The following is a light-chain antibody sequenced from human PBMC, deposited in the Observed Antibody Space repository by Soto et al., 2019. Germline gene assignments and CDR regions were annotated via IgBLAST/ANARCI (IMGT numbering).Light chain of an antibody. CDR2: GAS. V-gene: IGKV3-20*01. Sequence: EIVLTQSPGTLSLSPGERATLSCRASQSVSSSYLAWYQQKPGQAPRLLIYGASSRATGIPDRFSGSGSGKVFTITISLLEPEDAAFYYCQQYGSSPLTFGGGTKVEIK. J-gene: IGKJ4*01. CDR3: QQYGSSPLT. CDR1: QSVSSSY.